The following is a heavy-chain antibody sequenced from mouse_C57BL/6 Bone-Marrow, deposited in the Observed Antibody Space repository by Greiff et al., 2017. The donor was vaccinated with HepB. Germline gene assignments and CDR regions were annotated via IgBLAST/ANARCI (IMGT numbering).Heavy chain of an antibody. CDR1: GYSITSGYY. CDR2: ISYDGSN. J-gene: IGHJ1*03. D-gene: IGHD2-4*01. Sequence: ESGPGLVKPSQSLSLTCSVTGYSITSGYYWNWIRQFPGNKLEWMGYISYDGSNNYNPSLKNRISITRYTSKNQFFLKLNSVTTEDTATYYCARRHYDYEDWYFDVWGTGTTVTVSS. V-gene: IGHV3-6*01. CDR3: ARRHYDYEDWYFDV.